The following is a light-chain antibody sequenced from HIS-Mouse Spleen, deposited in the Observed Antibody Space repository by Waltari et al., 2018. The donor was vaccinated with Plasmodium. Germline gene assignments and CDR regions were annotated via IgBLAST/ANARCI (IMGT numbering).Light chain of an antibody. CDR3: QQSYSTPYT. J-gene: IGKJ2*01. V-gene: IGKV1-39*01. CDR1: QSISSY. CDR2: AAS. Sequence: DIQMTQSPSSLSASVGDRVTITCRESQSISSYLNWYQQKPGKAPKLLIYAASSLQSGVPSRFSGSGSVTEFTLTISSLQPEDFATYYCQQSYSTPYTFGQGTKLEIK.